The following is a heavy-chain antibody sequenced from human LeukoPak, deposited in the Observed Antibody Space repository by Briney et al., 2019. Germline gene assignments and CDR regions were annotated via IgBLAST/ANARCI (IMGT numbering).Heavy chain of an antibody. CDR2: INPNSGGT. V-gene: IGHV1-2*04. D-gene: IGHD3-10*01. J-gene: IGHJ6*02. CDR1: GYTFTGYY. Sequence: ASVKVSCKASGYTFTGYYMHWVRQAPGQGLEWMGWINPNSGGTNYAQKFQGWVTMTRDTSISTAYMELSRLRSDDTAVYYCARDQGRRSGSDAYYYGMDGWGQGTTVTVSS. CDR3: ARDQGRRSGSDAYYYGMDG.